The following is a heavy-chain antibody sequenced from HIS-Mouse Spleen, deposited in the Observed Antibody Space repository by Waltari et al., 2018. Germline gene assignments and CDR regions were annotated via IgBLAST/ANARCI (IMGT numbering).Heavy chain of an antibody. Sequence: QLQLQESGPGLVKPSETLSLTCTVSGGSISSSSYYWGWIRQPPGRGLEWFGGIYYGGCTSYNPSRKSRVTRSVDTSKNQFSLRLSSVTAADTGVYYCAREIPYSSSWYDWYFDLWGRGTLVTVSS. J-gene: IGHJ2*01. CDR3: AREIPYSSSWYDWYFDL. CDR1: GGSISSSSYY. D-gene: IGHD6-13*01. V-gene: IGHV4-39*07. CDR2: IYYGGCT.